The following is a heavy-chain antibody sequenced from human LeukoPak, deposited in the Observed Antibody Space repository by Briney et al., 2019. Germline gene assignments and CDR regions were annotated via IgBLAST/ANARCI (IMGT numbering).Heavy chain of an antibody. CDR1: GFTFSSYA. CDR3: ADIIVVVPAAIDDY. CDR2: ISGSGGST. V-gene: IGHV3-23*01. Sequence: GGSLRLSCAASGFTFSSYAMSWVRQAPGKGLEWVSAISGSGGSTYYADSVKGRFTISRDNSKNTLYLQMNSLRAEDTAVYCCADIIVVVPAAIDDYWGQGTLVTVSS. D-gene: IGHD2-2*02. J-gene: IGHJ4*02.